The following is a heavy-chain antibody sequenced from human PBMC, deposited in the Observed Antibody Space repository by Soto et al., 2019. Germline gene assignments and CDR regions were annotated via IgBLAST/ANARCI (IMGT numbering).Heavy chain of an antibody. D-gene: IGHD3-10*01. V-gene: IGHV1-69*06. CDR1: GGTFSSYA. CDR3: ASPTYGFVGYGMDV. Sequence: QVQLVQSGAEVKKPGSSVKVSCKASGGTFSSYAISWVRQAPGQGLEWMGGIIPIFGTANYAQKFQGRVTITADKSTSTADMELSSLRSEDTAVYYCASPTYGFVGYGMDVWGQGTTVTVSS. CDR2: IIPIFGTA. J-gene: IGHJ6*02.